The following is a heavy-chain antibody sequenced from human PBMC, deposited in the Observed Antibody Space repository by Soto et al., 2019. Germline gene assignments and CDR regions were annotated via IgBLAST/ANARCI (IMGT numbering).Heavy chain of an antibody. CDR1: GGSISSYF. V-gene: IGHV4-59*01. CDR2: IYYSGIT. CDR3: ARSPTADYGIRFDY. J-gene: IGHJ4*02. Sequence: SETLSLTCTVSGGSISSYFWSWIRQPPGKGLEWIGYIYYSGITNYNPSLKSRVTMSVDTSKNHFSLKLNSVTAADTAVYYCARSPTADYGIRFDYWGQGTLVTVSS. D-gene: IGHD4-17*01.